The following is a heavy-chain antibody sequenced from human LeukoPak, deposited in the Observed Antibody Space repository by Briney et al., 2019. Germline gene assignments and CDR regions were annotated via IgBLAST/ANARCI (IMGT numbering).Heavy chain of an antibody. V-gene: IGHV1-2*02. D-gene: IGHD6-6*01. J-gene: IGHJ6*03. CDR3: ARDLGYSSSSVSFHYYYYMDV. Sequence: ASVKVSCKASGYTFTGYYMHWVRQAPGQGLEWMGWINPNSGGTNYAQKFQGRVTMTRDTSISTAYMELSSLRSEDTAVYYCARDLGYSSSSVSFHYYYYMDVWGKGTTVTVSS. CDR1: GYTFTGYY. CDR2: INPNSGGT.